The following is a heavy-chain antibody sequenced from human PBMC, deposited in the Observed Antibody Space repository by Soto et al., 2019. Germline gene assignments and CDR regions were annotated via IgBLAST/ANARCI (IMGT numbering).Heavy chain of an antibody. CDR3: ARVLYYGSGSYSPYGMDV. D-gene: IGHD3-10*01. Sequence: QVQLVQSGAEVKKPGSSVKVSCKTSGVSFNNNGIGWVRQAPGQGLEWMGGVSPPFRTSNYARKFQGRITITADASTGTANMEVTSLTSEHPAQYYCARVLYYGSGSYSPYGMDVWGQGTTVTVSS. CDR2: VSPPFRTS. J-gene: IGHJ6*02. V-gene: IGHV1-69*01. CDR1: GVSFNNNG.